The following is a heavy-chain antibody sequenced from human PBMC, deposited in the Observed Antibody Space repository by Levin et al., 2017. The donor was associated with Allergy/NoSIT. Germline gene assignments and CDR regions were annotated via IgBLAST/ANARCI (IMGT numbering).Heavy chain of an antibody. D-gene: IGHD6-13*01. CDR3: ARELVGYSSSWSSPYYFDY. V-gene: IGHV3-21*01. J-gene: IGHJ4*02. Sequence: ASVKVSCAASGFTFSSYSMNWVRQAPGKGLEWVSSISSRSIYIYDADSVKGRFTISRDNAKNSLYLQMNSLRAEDTAVYYCARELVGYSSSWSSPYYFDYWGQGALVTVSS. CDR2: ISSRSIYI. CDR1: GFTFSSYS.